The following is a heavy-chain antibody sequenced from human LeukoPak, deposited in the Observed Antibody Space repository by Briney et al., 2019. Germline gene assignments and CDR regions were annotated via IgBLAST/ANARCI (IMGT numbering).Heavy chain of an antibody. J-gene: IGHJ5*02. V-gene: IGHV4-38-2*02. D-gene: IGHD3-3*01. CDR2: LYHSGTT. CDR1: GYSISGTYY. CDR3: ARHRGGYACSRVVIFGCNRWFDP. Sequence: SETLSLTCTVSGYSISGTYYWGWIRQPPGKGLEWIGSLYHSGTTYFNPSLKSRVAMSVDTSKNQFSLKLSSVTAADTAVYYCARHRGGYACSRVVIFGCNRWFDPWGQGTLVTVSS.